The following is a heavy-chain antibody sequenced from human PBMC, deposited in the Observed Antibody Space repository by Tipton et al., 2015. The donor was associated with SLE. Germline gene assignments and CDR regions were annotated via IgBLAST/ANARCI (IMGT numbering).Heavy chain of an antibody. CDR1: GGSISSHY. D-gene: IGHD4-17*01. CDR2: IYYSGST. CDR3: AREVTVTGGDAFDI. Sequence: TLSLTCTVSGGSISSHYWSWIRQPPGKGLEWIGYIYYSGSTNYSPSLKSRVTISVDTSKNQFSLKLSSVTAADTAVYYCAREVTVTGGDAFDIWGQGTMVTVSS. J-gene: IGHJ3*02. V-gene: IGHV4-59*11.